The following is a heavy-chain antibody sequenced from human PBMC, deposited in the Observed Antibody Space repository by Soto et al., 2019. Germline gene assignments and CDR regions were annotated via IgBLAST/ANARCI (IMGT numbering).Heavy chain of an antibody. CDR1: GFTFSAYG. CDR2: ISNDGINK. CDR3: AKAMGTGYFRVYYFDY. V-gene: IGHV3-30*18. D-gene: IGHD3-9*01. J-gene: IGHJ4*02. Sequence: QVQLVESGGGVVQPGRSLRLSCAASGFTFSAYGMHWVRQAPGKGLEWVAIISNDGINKYYPDSVKGRFTISRDNSKNTLYLQMNSLRAEDTAVYYCAKAMGTGYFRVYYFDYWGQGTLVTVSS.